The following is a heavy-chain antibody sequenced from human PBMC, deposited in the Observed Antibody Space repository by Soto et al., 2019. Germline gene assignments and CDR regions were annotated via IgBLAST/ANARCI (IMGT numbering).Heavy chain of an antibody. CDR1: GDSLSTYY. CDR2: INDTGRT. J-gene: IGHJ4*02. D-gene: IGHD3-16*02. Sequence: QVQLQESGPGLVRPSETLSLTCTVSGDSLSTYYWSWIRQPPGERLEWIGRINDTGRTNYNPSLKSRVTMSGDTSQTQFSLRVTSVTAADAAVYYGASESVSGTYRFDSCGQGTLVTVSS. V-gene: IGHV4-4*07. CDR3: ASESVSGTYRFDS.